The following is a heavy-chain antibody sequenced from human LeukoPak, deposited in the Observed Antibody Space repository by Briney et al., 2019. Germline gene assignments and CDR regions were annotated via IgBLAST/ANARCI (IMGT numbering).Heavy chain of an antibody. CDR2: IRYDGSNK. CDR3: AKSAGERTTVTTYFDY. Sequence: GGSLRLSCAASGFTFSSYGMHWVRQAPGKGLEWVAFIRYDGSNKYYADSVKGRFTISRDNSKNTLYLQMNSLRAEDTAVYYCAKSAGERTTVTTYFDYWGQGTLVTVSS. J-gene: IGHJ4*02. V-gene: IGHV3-30*02. CDR1: GFTFSSYG. D-gene: IGHD4-17*01.